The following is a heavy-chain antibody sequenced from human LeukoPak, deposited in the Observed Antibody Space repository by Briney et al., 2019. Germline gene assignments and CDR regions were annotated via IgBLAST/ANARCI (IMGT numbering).Heavy chain of an antibody. CDR3: ARDLRELPL. Sequence: PGGSLRLSCAASGFTFSSYTMTWVRQGPGKGLEWVSSISSSSNYIYYADSVKGRFTSSRDNAKNSLYLQMNSLRAEDTAVYYCARDLRELPLWGQGTLVTVSS. D-gene: IGHD1-26*01. V-gene: IGHV3-21*01. CDR2: ISSSSNYI. J-gene: IGHJ4*02. CDR1: GFTFSSYT.